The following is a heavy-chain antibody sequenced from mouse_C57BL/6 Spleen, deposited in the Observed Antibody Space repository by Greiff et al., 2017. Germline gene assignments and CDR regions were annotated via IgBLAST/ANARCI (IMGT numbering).Heavy chain of an antibody. D-gene: IGHD2-5*01. V-gene: IGHV1-80*01. J-gene: IGHJ3*01. CDR2: IYPGDGDT. Sequence: QVQLQQSGAELVKPGASVKISCKASGYAFSSYWMNWVKQRPGKGLEWIGQIYPGDGDTNYNGKFKGKATLTADKSSSTAYMQLSSLTSEDSAVYFCARSVSNSAWFAYWGQGTLVTVSA. CDR3: ARSVSNSAWFAY. CDR1: GYAFSSYW.